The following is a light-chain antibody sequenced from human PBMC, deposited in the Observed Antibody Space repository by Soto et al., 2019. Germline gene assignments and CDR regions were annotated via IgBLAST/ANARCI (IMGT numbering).Light chain of an antibody. CDR3: SSYTSRSTVV. J-gene: IGLJ2*01. V-gene: IGLV2-14*01. CDR1: SSDVGGYNY. Sequence: QSVLTQPASVSGSPGQSITISCTGTSSDVGGYNYVSWYQQHPGKAPKLMIYEVSSRPSGVSNRFSGSKSGNTASLTISGLQAEDEADYYCSSYTSRSTVVFGGGTKVTVL. CDR2: EVS.